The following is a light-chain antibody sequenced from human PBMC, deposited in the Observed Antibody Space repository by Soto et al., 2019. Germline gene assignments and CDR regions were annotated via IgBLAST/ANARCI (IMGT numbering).Light chain of an antibody. V-gene: IGKV1-5*03. CDR3: LQYDTYPWT. CDR1: QSLRTW. Sequence: DIQMTQSPSTLSASIGDRVTITCRASQSLRTWLAWFQQKPGKAPKGLIYKVSSLESGVPPRFSGSGSETLFTLTIDSLQPDDFATYYCLQYDTYPWTFGQGTKVDIK. CDR2: KVS. J-gene: IGKJ1*01.